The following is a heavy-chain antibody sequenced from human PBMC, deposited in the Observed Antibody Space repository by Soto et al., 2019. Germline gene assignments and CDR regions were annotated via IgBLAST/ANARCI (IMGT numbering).Heavy chain of an antibody. D-gene: IGHD2-15*01. CDR1: SGSISIYYY. J-gene: IGHJ4*02. Sequence: SDTLSLTCSVSSGSISIYYYWSWIRQSPEKGLEWIGYIYYSGRSYSNPALQSRLSMSLHTSKNQFSLKLRAVTAADTAVYYCARGGARWTGYFDSWGQGALVTVSS. V-gene: IGHV4-30-4*02. CDR2: IYYSGRS. CDR3: ARGGARWTGYFDS.